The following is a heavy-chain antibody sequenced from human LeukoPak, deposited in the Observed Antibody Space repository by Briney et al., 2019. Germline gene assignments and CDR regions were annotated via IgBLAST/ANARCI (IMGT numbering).Heavy chain of an antibody. CDR3: ASEYSSGSFDY. CDR1: GFTFSSYA. Sequence: GRPLRLSCAASGFTFSSYAMHWVRQAPGKGLEWVAVISYDGSNKYYADSVKGRFTISRDNSKNTLYLQMNSLRAEDTAVYYCASEYSSGSFDYWGQGALVTVSS. D-gene: IGHD6-19*01. CDR2: ISYDGSNK. V-gene: IGHV3-30*04. J-gene: IGHJ4*02.